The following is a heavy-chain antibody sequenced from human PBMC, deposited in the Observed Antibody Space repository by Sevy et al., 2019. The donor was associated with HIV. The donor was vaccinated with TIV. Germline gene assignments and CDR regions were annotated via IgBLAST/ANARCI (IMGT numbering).Heavy chain of an antibody. CDR3: ASAREYYSDNSGYLDY. CDR1: GSTLTALS. V-gene: IGHV1-24*01. J-gene: IGHJ4*02. CDR2: FDPEDGET. Sequence: ASVKVSCKVSGSTLTALSMHWERQAPGRGLEWMGRFDPEDGETIYAQKFQGRVIMTEDTSTDTAYVDLSNLRSEDTAVYYCASAREYYSDNSGYLDYWGQGTLVTVSS. D-gene: IGHD3-22*01.